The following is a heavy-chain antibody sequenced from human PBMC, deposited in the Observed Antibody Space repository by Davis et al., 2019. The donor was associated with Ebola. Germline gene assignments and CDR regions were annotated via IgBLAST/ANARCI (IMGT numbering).Heavy chain of an antibody. Sequence: GESLKISCAASGFTVSSNYMSWVRQAPGKGLEWVSLIYSGGSTYYADSVKGRFTISRDNSKNTLYLQMNSLRAEDTAVYYCAKDSALGRWGQGTLVTVSS. CDR1: GFTVSSNY. CDR3: AKDSALGR. D-gene: IGHD3-16*01. CDR2: IYSGGST. V-gene: IGHV3-53*01. J-gene: IGHJ4*02.